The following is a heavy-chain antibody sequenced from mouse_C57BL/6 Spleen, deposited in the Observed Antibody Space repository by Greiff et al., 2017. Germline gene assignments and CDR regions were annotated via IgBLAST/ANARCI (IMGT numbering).Heavy chain of an antibody. V-gene: IGHV1-59*01. J-gene: IGHJ2*01. D-gene: IGHD6-1*01. CDR2: IDPSDSYT. CDR1: GYTFTSYW. Sequence: QVQLQQPGAELVRPGTSVKLSCKASGYTFTSYWMHWVKQRPGQGLEWIGVIDPSDSYTNYNQKFKGKATLTVDTSSSTAYMQLSSLTSEDSAVYYCARRQRRGYFDYWGQGTTLTVSS. CDR3: ARRQRRGYFDY.